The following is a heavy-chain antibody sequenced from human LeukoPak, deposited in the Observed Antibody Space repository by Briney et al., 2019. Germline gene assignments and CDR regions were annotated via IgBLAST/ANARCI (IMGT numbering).Heavy chain of an antibody. V-gene: IGHV3-21*01. Sequence: GGSLRLSCAASGFTFSSYEMHWVRQAPGKGLEWVSSISSTSSNIYYADSLKGRFTISRDNAKQSLYLQMNSLRAEDTAVYYCARDAYSSSRNDYWGQGTLVTVSS. J-gene: IGHJ4*02. CDR3: ARDAYSSSRNDY. CDR2: ISSTSSNI. CDR1: GFTFSSYE. D-gene: IGHD6-13*01.